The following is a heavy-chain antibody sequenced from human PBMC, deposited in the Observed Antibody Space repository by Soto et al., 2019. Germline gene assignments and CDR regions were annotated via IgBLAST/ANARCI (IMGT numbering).Heavy chain of an antibody. V-gene: IGHV4-59*01. CDR1: GGSISSYY. D-gene: IGHD2-8*01. CDR3: ARAPNRRPPYFDY. Sequence: PSETLSLTCSVSGGSISSYYWNWIRQPPGKGLEWIGYIYYSGSTNYNPSLKSRVTISVDTSKNQFSLKLTSVTAADTAVYYCARAPNRRPPYFDYWGQGTLVTSPQ. CDR2: IYYSGST. J-gene: IGHJ4*02.